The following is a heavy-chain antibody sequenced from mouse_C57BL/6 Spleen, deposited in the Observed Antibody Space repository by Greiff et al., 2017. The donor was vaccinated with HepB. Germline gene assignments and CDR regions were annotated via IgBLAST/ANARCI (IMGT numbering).Heavy chain of an antibody. Sequence: QVQLQQPGAELVRPGSSVKLSCKASGYTFTSYWMHWVKQRPIQGLEWIGNIDPSDSETHYNQKFKDKATLTVDKSSSTAYMQLSSLTSEDSAVYYCARKGYDGYVYAMDYWGQGTSVTVSS. CDR2: IDPSDSET. J-gene: IGHJ4*01. D-gene: IGHD2-3*01. V-gene: IGHV1-52*01. CDR3: ARKGYDGYVYAMDY. CDR1: GYTFTSYW.